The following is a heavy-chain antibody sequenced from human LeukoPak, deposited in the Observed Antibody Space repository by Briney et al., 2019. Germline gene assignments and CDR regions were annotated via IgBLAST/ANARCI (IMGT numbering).Heavy chain of an antibody. CDR3: ARARKDRITGTRTYYFDY. D-gene: IGHD1-20*01. CDR2: IYYSGST. V-gene: IGHV4-59*01. CDR1: GGSISSYY. J-gene: IGHJ4*02. Sequence: SETLSLTCTVSGGSISSYYWSWIRQPPGRGLEWIGYIYYSGSTNYNPSLKSRVTISVDTSKNQFSLKLSSVTAADTAVYYCARARKDRITGTRTYYFDYWGQGTLVTVSS.